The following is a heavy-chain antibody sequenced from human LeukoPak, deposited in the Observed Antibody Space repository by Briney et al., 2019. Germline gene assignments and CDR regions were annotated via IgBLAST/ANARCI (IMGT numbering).Heavy chain of an antibody. Sequence: ASVTVSFKASGYTFTVYYMHWVRQAPGQGLEWMGWINPNSGGTNYAQKFQGRVTMTRDTSISTAYMELSRLRSDDTAVYYCARVLRLWSGFVDYWGQGTLVTVSS. CDR3: ARVLRLWSGFVDY. J-gene: IGHJ4*02. CDR2: INPNSGGT. D-gene: IGHD3-3*01. V-gene: IGHV1-2*02. CDR1: GYTFTVYY.